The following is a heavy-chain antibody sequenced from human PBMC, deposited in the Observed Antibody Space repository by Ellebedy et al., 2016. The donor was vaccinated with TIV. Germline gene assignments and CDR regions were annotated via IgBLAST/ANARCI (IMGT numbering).Heavy chain of an antibody. CDR2: IYYSGST. CDR1: GGSVSSADSY. CDR3: ARVLIFGVVANNWFDP. V-gene: IGHV4-30-4*01. D-gene: IGHD3-3*01. J-gene: IGHJ5*02. Sequence: SETLSLTXTVSGGSVSSADSYWSWIRQPPGKGLEWIGYIYYSGSTSYNPSLKSRVTISVDTSKNQFSLNLSSVTAADTAVYYCARVLIFGVVANNWFDPWGQGTLVTVSS.